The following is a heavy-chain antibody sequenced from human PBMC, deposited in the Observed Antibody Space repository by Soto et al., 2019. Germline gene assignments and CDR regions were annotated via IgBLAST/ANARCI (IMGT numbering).Heavy chain of an antibody. D-gene: IGHD2-21*02. V-gene: IGHV3-74*01. CDR2: ITSDGKSK. CDR3: ARESRDRPLKWFHT. CDR1: GFNFSNHW. J-gene: IGHJ5*02. Sequence: LRLSCAASGFNFSNHWMHWVRQRPAEGLVWVSRITSDGKSKAYAESVKGRFAISRDNAKNTLYLQMNGLTAEDTAVYYCARESRDRPLKWFHTWGQGTLVTGSS.